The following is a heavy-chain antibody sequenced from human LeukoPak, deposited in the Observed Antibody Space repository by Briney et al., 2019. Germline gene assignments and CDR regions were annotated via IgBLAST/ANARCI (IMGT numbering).Heavy chain of an antibody. D-gene: IGHD3-16*02. CDR1: GGSISSYY. CDR2: IYTSGST. V-gene: IGHV4-4*07. CDR3: ASQRTMITFGGVIADDAFDI. Sequence: SETLSLTCTVSGGSISSYYWSWIRQPAGKGLEWIGRIYTSGSTNYNPSLKSRVTMSVDTSKNQFSLELSSVTAADTAVYYCASQRTMITFGGVIADDAFDIWGQGTMVTVSS. J-gene: IGHJ3*02.